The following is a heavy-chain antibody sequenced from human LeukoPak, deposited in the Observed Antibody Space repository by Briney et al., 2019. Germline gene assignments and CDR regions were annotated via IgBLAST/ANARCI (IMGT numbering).Heavy chain of an antibody. CDR1: GFAFSTYG. V-gene: IGHV3-23*01. CDR3: ARVTLIVAMDV. D-gene: IGHD3-22*01. J-gene: IGHJ6*04. Sequence: PGGSLRLSCAASGFAFSTYGMSWVRQAPGKGLEWVSSISGSGGNTHYADSVKGRFTISRDNVKNSVYLQMNSLRAEDTAVYYCARVTLIVAMDVWGKGTTVTISS. CDR2: ISGSGGNT.